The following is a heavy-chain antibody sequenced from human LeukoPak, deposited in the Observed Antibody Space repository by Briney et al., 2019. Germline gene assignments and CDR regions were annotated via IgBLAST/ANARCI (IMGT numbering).Heavy chain of an antibody. CDR2: ISPYNGNT. D-gene: IGHD3-22*01. V-gene: IGHV1-18*01. Sequence: ASVKVSCKTSGYTFTSYGISWVRQAPGQGPEWVGWISPYNGNTKYARKFQDRVTMTTDTSTGTAYMELRSLRSDDTAVYFCARGFYYDSGVFPDFQTFDSWGQGTLVTVSS. J-gene: IGHJ4*02. CDR3: ARGFYYDSGVFPDFQTFDS. CDR1: GYTFTSYG.